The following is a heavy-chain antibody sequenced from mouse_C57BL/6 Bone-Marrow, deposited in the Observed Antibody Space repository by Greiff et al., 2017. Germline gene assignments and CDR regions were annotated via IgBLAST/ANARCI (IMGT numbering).Heavy chain of an antibody. V-gene: IGHV1-15*01. D-gene: IGHD2-4*01. J-gene: IGHJ3*01. CDR3: KSTPFYYDYDLVAY. CDR1: GYTFTDYE. Sequence: VQVVESGAELVRPGASVTLSCKASGYTFTDYEMHWVKQTPVHGLEWIGAIDPETGGTAYNQKFKGKAILTADKSSSTAYMELRSLTSEDAAVYDCKSTPFYYDYDLVAYGGQGTLVTVSA. CDR2: IDPETGGT.